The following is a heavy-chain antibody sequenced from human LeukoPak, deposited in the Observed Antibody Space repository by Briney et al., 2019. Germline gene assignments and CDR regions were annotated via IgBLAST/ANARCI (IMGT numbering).Heavy chain of an antibody. J-gene: IGHJ3*02. CDR3: ARSVPAVVGNDAFDI. Sequence: PGGSLRLSCAASGFTFSSYAMHWVRQAPGKGLEWVAVISYDGSNKYYADSVKGRFTISRDNSKNSLYLQMNSLRVEDTAVYYCARSVPAVVGNDAFDIWGQGTMVTVSS. D-gene: IGHD6-19*01. V-gene: IGHV3-30-3*01. CDR1: GFTFSSYA. CDR2: ISYDGSNK.